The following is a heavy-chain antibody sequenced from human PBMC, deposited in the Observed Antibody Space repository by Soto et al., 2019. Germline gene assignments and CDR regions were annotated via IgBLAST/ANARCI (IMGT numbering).Heavy chain of an antibody. D-gene: IGHD2-15*01. CDR3: WRYCSGGSCYDYYYMDV. V-gene: IGHV3-66*01. J-gene: IGHJ6*03. Sequence: GGSLRLSCAASGFTVSSNYMSWVRQAPGKGLEWVSVIYSGGSTYYADSVKGRFTISRDNSKNTLYLQMNSLRAEDTAVYYCWRYCSGGSCYDYYYMDVWGKGTTVTVSS. CDR1: GFTVSSNY. CDR2: IYSGGST.